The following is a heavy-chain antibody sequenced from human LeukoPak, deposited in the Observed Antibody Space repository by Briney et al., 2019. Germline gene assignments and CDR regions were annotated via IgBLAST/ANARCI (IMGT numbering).Heavy chain of an antibody. CDR1: GFTFSSYA. D-gene: IGHD4-23*01. V-gene: IGHV3-23*01. CDR3: AKGDSRPVVTFNY. Sequence: PGGSLRLSCAASGFTFSSYAMSWVRHAPGKGLEWVSAISGSGGSTYYADSVKGRFTISRDNSKNTLYLQMNSLRAEDTAVYYCAKGDSRPVVTFNYWGQGTLVTVSS. J-gene: IGHJ4*02. CDR2: ISGSGGST.